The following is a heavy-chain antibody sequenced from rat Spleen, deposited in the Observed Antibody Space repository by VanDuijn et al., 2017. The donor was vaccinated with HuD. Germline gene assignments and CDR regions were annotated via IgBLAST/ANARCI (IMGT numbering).Heavy chain of an antibody. CDR3: ARSAKYYYDGSYYYVHFDY. Sequence: QVQLKESGPGLMQPSETLSLTCTVSGFSLTSNGVGWVRQPLGKGLVWMGGIWGDGSTDYNSALKSRLSISRDTSKSQVLLKMNSLQTEDTAMYFCARSAKYYYDGSYYYVHFDYWGQGVMVTVSS. CDR2: IWGDGST. V-gene: IGHV2-72*01. J-gene: IGHJ2*01. D-gene: IGHD1-12*02. CDR1: GFSLTSNG.